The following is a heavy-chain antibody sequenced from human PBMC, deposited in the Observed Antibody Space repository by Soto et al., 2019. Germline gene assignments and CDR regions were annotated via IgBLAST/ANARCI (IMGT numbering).Heavy chain of an antibody. CDR1: GGSINSGAYY. V-gene: IGHV4-31*03. CDR3: ARNEGRNGSGS. Sequence: QVQLQESGPGLVKPSQTLSLTCTVSGGSINSGAYYWSWIRQHPGKGLEWIGYIYYSGSTYYNPSLKSRVTISVDTFKNQLSQRLNSVTAADTAVYYCARNEGRNGSGSWGQGTPVTVSS. CDR2: IYYSGST. J-gene: IGHJ4*02. D-gene: IGHD3-10*01.